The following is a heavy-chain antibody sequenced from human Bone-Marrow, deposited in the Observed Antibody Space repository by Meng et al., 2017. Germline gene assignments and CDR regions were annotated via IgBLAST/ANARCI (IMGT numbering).Heavy chain of an antibody. CDR2: IYYSGST. D-gene: IGHD3-9*01. J-gene: IGHJ4*02. Sequence: SCTVSGVSISSGGYYWSWIRQHPGKGLEWIGYIYYSGSTYYNPSLKSRVTISVDTSKNQFSLKLSAVTAADTAVYYCAREGDSSHYDILTGSHYYFDYWGQGTLVTVSS. CDR3: AREGDSSHYDILTGSHYYFDY. CDR1: GVSISSGGYY. V-gene: IGHV4-31*02.